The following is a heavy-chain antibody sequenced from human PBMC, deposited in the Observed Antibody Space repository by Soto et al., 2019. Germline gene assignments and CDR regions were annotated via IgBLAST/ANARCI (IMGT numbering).Heavy chain of an antibody. J-gene: IGHJ4*02. Sequence: EVQLVESGGGLVKPGGSLRLSCAASGFTFSNAWMSWVRQAPGKGLEWVGRIKSKTDGGTTDYAAPVKGRFTISRDDSKNTLYLQMTSLKTEDTAVYYCTTNPLIAARYYWGQGTLVTVSS. V-gene: IGHV3-15*01. CDR2: IKSKTDGGTT. D-gene: IGHD6-6*01. CDR3: TTNPLIAARYY. CDR1: GFTFSNAW.